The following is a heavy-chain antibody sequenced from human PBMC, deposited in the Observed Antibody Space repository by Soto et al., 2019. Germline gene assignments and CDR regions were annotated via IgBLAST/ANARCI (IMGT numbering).Heavy chain of an antibody. J-gene: IGHJ6*02. V-gene: IGHV4-31*03. D-gene: IGHD3-10*01. CDR3: ARWVRVVPYYYYGMDV. Sequence: SETLSHTCSVSGGSISSGGYYWSWIRQHPGKGLEWIGYIYYSGSTYYNPSLKSRVTISVDTSKNQFSLKLSSVTAADTAVYYCARWVRVVPYYYYGMDVWGQGTTVTVSS. CDR2: IYYSGST. CDR1: GGSISSGGYY.